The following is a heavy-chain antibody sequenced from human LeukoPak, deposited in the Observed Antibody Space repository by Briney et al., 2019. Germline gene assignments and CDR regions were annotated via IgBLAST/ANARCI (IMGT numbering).Heavy chain of an antibody. CDR3: ATASRGYVDY. CDR1: GFTFTNAW. CDR2: IKRKTDGGTT. J-gene: IGHJ4*02. V-gene: IGHV3-15*07. D-gene: IGHD3-22*01. Sequence: GGSLRLSCAASGFTFTNAWMNWVRQAPGKGLEWVGRIKRKTDGGTTDYAAPVKGRFTISRDDSKNTLFLQMNSLKTEDTAMYYCATASRGYVDYWGQGTLVTVSS.